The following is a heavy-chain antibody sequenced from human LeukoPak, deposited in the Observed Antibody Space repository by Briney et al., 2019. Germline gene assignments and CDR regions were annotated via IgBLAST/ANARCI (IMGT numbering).Heavy chain of an antibody. CDR2: INPNNGDT. CDR1: GYTFTGYY. J-gene: IGHJ4*02. Sequence: ASVKVSCKASGYTFTGYYMHWVRQAPGQGLEWMGWINPNNGDTNYAQNFQGRVTMTRDTSITTAYLELSRLRFDDTAVYFCARIIMVRGLLITGGDYWGQGTLVTVSS. V-gene: IGHV1-2*02. D-gene: IGHD3-10*01. CDR3: ARIIMVRGLLITGGDY.